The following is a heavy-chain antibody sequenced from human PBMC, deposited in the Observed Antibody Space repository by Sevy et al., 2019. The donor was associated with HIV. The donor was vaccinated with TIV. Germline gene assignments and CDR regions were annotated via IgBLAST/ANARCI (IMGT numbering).Heavy chain of an antibody. Sequence: GGSLRLSCAASGFTFDDYAMHWVRQGPGKGLEWVSGISWRGFGIGYADSVKGRFTISRDNAKNSLYLQMNSLRPEDTALYYCVKDKSAAVRRGAFDYWGQGTLVTVSS. CDR1: GFTFDDYA. V-gene: IGHV3-9*01. D-gene: IGHD6-6*01. J-gene: IGHJ4*02. CDR2: ISWRGFGI. CDR3: VKDKSAAVRRGAFDY.